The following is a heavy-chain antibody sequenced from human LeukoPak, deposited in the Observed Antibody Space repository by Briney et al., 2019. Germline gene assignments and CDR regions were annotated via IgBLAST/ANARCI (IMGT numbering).Heavy chain of an antibody. Sequence: GGSLRLSCAASGVTLSDHHMDWLRQAPGKGLEWVGRTRDKASGYTTEYAASVKGRFTISRDDSKTLVYLQMNSLRTEDTAVYFCARDGAEGDNSAFDMWGQGTVVTVSS. CDR1: GVTLSDHH. J-gene: IGHJ3*02. CDR3: ARDGAEGDNSAFDM. V-gene: IGHV3-72*01. CDR2: TRDKASGYTT. D-gene: IGHD3-22*01.